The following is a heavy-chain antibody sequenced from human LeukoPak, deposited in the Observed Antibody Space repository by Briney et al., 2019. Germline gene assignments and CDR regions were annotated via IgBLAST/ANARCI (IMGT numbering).Heavy chain of an antibody. D-gene: IGHD2-2*01. CDR3: ARSQGQLYCSTSSCYYFDY. V-gene: IGHV3-30-3*01. J-gene: IGHJ4*02. Sequence: GGSLRLSCAASGFTLSTYTMHWVRQAPGKGLEWVAVLSYDGTNKYNADSVKGRFTVSRDSSENTLYLQMNSLRAEDTAVYYCARSQGQLYCSTSSCYYFDYWGQGTLVTVSS. CDR2: LSYDGTNK. CDR1: GFTLSTYT.